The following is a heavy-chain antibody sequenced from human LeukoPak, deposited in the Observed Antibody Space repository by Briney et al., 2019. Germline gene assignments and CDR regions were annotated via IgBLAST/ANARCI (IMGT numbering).Heavy chain of an antibody. V-gene: IGHV3-53*01. Sequence: GGSLRLSGAASGLTVSSNYMSWVRQAPGKGLEGVSVIYSGGSTYYADSVKGRFTISRDNSKNTLYLQMNSLRAEDTAVYYCARGREMATNGDAFDIWGQGTMVTVSS. CDR2: IYSGGST. D-gene: IGHD5-24*01. J-gene: IGHJ3*02. CDR1: GLTVSSNY. CDR3: ARGREMATNGDAFDI.